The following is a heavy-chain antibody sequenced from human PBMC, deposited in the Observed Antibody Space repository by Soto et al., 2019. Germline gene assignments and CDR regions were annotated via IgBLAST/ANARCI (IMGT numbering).Heavy chain of an antibody. CDR1: GGSISSGGYY. V-gene: IGHV4-31*03. CDR3: AGSVTP. J-gene: IGHJ5*02. D-gene: IGHD3-16*02. CDR2: IYYSGST. Sequence: QVQLQESGPGLVKPSQTLSLTCTVSGGSISSGGYYWSWIRQHPGKGLEWIGYIYYSGSTYYNPFLQSRFNLLVGTSKDPFPLKAGSVDAGDTGVDFWAGSVTPWGQGTPVPVPS.